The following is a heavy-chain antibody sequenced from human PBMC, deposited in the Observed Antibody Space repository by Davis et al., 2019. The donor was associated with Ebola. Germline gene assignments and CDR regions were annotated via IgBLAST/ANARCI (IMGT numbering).Heavy chain of an antibody. Sequence: ASVKVSCKASGYTFTSYYMHWVRQAPGQGLEWMGIINPSGGSTSYAQKFQGRVTLTRDTSTSTVYMELSSLRSEDTAVYYCARFRGYSYRGSYYYYGMDVWGQGTTVTVSS. CDR3: ARFRGYSYRGSYYYYGMDV. CDR2: INPSGGST. CDR1: GYTFTSYY. J-gene: IGHJ6*02. V-gene: IGHV1-46*01. D-gene: IGHD5-18*01.